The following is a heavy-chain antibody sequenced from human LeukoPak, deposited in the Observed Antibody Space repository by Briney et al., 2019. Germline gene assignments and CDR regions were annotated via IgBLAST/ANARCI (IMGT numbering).Heavy chain of an antibody. V-gene: IGHV3-53*01. D-gene: IGHD6-6*01. CDR3: ARDLLSGNSSSSD. CDR1: GFTVSSNY. CDR2: IYSGGST. J-gene: IGHJ4*02. Sequence: PGGSLRLSCAASGFTVSSNYMSWVRQAPGKGLEWVSVIYSGGSTYYADSVKGRFTISRDNSKNTLYLQMSSLRAEDTAVYYCARDLLSGNSSSSDWGQGTLVTVSS.